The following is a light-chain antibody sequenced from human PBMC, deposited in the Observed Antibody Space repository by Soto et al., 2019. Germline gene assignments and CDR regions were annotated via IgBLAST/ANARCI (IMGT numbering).Light chain of an antibody. J-gene: IGKJ5*01. V-gene: IGKV3-20*01. CDR3: QQYGNSPRT. CDR1: QSVRSTY. CDR2: GAS. Sequence: EIVLTQSPGTLSLSPWERATLSCRASQSVRSTYLAWYQQKPGQAPRLLIYGASSRATGIPDRFSGSGSGTDFTLTISRLEPEDFAVYFCQQYGNSPRTFGQGTRLEIK.